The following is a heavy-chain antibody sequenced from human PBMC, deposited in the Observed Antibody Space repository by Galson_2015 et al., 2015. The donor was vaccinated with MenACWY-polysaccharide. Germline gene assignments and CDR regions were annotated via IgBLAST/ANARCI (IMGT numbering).Heavy chain of an antibody. CDR1: GFIFSNYG. Sequence: SLRLSCAASGFIFSNYGMHWVRQAPGKGLEWVSFVPDDGSNEYYADSVRGRFIFSRDNSKNTVSLEMNSLRPEDTAVYYCVTDSSRPLVGAPVSRFQYLGQGTLVNVSP. CDR2: VPDDGSNE. CDR3: VTDSSRPLVGAPVSRFQY. V-gene: IGHV3-30*02. J-gene: IGHJ4*02. D-gene: IGHD1-26*01.